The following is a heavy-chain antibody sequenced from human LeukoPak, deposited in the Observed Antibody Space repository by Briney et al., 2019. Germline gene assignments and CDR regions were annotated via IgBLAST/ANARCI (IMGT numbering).Heavy chain of an antibody. CDR2: MNPNSGNT. V-gene: IGHV1-8*01. CDR1: RYSFTSYD. Sequence: ASVKVSCKAFRYSFTSYDINWVRQTTGQGLEWVGWMNPNSGNTGYAQKFQGRVTMTTNTSISTAYMELSSLRSEDTAVYYCARGGEYSSSSRGYYFDYWGQGTLVTVSS. J-gene: IGHJ4*02. D-gene: IGHD6-6*01. CDR3: ARGGEYSSSSRGYYFDY.